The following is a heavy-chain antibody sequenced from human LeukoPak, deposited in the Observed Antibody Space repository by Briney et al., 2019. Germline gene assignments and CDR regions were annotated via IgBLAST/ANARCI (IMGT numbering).Heavy chain of an antibody. CDR2: ITWSGGSI. V-gene: IGHV3-9*01. J-gene: IGHJ4*02. D-gene: IGHD3-9*01. Sequence: GGSLRLSCAASGFNFSDYSMTWVRQAPGKGLEWVSGITWSGGSIGYADSVKGRFTISRDNAKNSLYLQMNSLRAEDTAFYYCAKDKRLRYFDWSFDYWGQGTLVTVSS. CDR1: GFNFSDYS. CDR3: AKDKRLRYFDWSFDY.